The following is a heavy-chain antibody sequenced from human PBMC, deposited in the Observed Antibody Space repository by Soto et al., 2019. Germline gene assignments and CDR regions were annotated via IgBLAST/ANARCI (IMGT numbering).Heavy chain of an antibody. CDR2: INHSGST. V-gene: IGHV4-34*01. Sequence: SETLSLTCAVYGGSFSGYYWSWIRQPPGKGLEWIGEINHSGSTNYNPSLKSRVTISVDTSKNQFSLKLSSVTAADTAVYYCARDRYSSSSGPYYFDYWGQGTLVTVSS. CDR1: GGSFSGYY. CDR3: ARDRYSSSSGPYYFDY. J-gene: IGHJ4*02. D-gene: IGHD6-6*01.